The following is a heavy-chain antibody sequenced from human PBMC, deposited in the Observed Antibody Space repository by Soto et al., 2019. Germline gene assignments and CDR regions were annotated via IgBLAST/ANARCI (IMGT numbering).Heavy chain of an antibody. J-gene: IGHJ4*02. D-gene: IGHD3-22*01. CDR1: GYSFTSDN. Sequence: QVQLVQSGSEVKKPGASVRVSCEASGYSFTSDNINWVRQAPGQGLEWVGWMNPYNGRSVFGLKFEGRVILTRDTSINTAYMYLTILRSEDTAVYYCARGQDYFDTSGYNDYWGRVNLVTDPS. CDR2: MNPYNGRS. CDR3: ARGQDYFDTSGYNDY. V-gene: IGHV1-8*01.